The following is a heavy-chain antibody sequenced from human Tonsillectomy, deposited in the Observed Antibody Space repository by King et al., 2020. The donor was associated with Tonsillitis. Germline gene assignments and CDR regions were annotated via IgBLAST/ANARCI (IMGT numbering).Heavy chain of an antibody. CDR1: VYTFTGYH. Sequence: VQLVQSGAEVKKPGASVKVSCKASVYTFTGYHMHWVRQARGQGLVWMGWISPNSGGTNYAQMFQGRVTMTRDTSITTAYMELSGLRSDDTAVYYCAKSGTAYGAFDIWGQGTMVTVSS. J-gene: IGHJ3*02. CDR3: AKSGTAYGAFDI. V-gene: IGHV1-2*02. D-gene: IGHD3-16*01. CDR2: ISPNSGGT.